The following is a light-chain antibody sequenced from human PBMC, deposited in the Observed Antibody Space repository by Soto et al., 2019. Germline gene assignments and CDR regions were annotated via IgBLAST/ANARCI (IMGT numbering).Light chain of an antibody. J-gene: IGKJ3*01. CDR3: QQSHSPFT. V-gene: IGKV1-5*01. CDR2: GAS. Sequence: IQMTQSPSTLSASVGDRVTITCRASQSISTWLAWYQQKPGKAPNLLIYGASSLESGVPSRFSGSGSGTEFTLTISSLQPDDFATYYCQQSHSPFTFGPGTKVDIK. CDR1: QSISTW.